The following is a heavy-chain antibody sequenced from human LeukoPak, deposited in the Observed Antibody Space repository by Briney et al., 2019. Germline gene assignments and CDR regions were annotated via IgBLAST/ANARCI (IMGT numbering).Heavy chain of an antibody. D-gene: IGHD2-21*02. Sequence: GGSLRLSCAASGFTFSRYWMSWVRLAPGKGLEWVANIVVDGSEKHYVDSVKGRFTISRDNAENSLYLQMYSLRAEDTAVYYCAREGYGGDSMGLDYWGQGTLVTVSS. V-gene: IGHV3-7*01. CDR1: GFTFSRYW. J-gene: IGHJ4*02. CDR2: IVVDGSEK. CDR3: AREGYGGDSMGLDY.